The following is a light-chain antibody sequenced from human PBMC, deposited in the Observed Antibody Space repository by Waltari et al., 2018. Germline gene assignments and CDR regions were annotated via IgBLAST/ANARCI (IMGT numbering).Light chain of an antibody. CDR1: QSVSSY. J-gene: IGKJ1*01. CDR3: QQRSNWPRT. CDR2: AAS. Sequence: EIVLTQSPATLSLSPGDRATLSCRASQSVSSYLDWYQQKPGQAPRLLIYAASNRAAGIPVRFSGSGSGTDFTLTISSLEPEDFAVYYCQQRSNWPRTFGQGTKVEIK. V-gene: IGKV3-11*01.